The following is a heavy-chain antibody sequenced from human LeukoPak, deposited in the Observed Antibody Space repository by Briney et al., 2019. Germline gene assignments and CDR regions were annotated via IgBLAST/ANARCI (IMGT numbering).Heavy chain of an antibody. CDR1: GFTFSSHW. Sequence: QPGGSLRLSCAASGFTFSSHWMDWVRQAPGKGLEWVANIKQDGSESYYLDSVKGRFTISRDNAKSSLYLQMNSLRAEDTAVYYCARDNPPGSGYISGWDISFSLVSNFDYWGQGTLVTVSS. CDR3: ARDNPPGSGYISGWDISFSLVSNFDY. V-gene: IGHV3-7*01. J-gene: IGHJ4*02. D-gene: IGHD6-19*01. CDR2: IKQDGSES.